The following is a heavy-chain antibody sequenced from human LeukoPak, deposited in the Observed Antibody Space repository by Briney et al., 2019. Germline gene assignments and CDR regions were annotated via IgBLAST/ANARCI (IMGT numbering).Heavy chain of an antibody. D-gene: IGHD4-23*01. CDR3: ARASARWELIFDY. CDR1: GGSISGYY. Sequence: SETLSLTCTVSGGSISGYYWSWIRQPPGKGLEWIGYIYSSGSTNYNPSLKSRVTISIDTSKNQFSLKLSSVTAADTAVYYCARASARWELIFDYWGQGALVTVSS. J-gene: IGHJ4*02. CDR2: IYSSGST. V-gene: IGHV4-59*01.